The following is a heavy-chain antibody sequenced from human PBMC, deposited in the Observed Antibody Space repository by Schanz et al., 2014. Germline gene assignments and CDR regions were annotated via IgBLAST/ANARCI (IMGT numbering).Heavy chain of an antibody. CDR3: ASGVHVSSLQKGLQF. CDR2: ISASGGST. Sequence: EQLVESGGGLIQPGGSLRLSCAASGFTFSSYAMSWVRQAPGKGLEWVSTISASGGSTYYADSVKGRFTISRDNSKNSVSLQMRRLRVEDTAVYYCASGVHVSSLQKGLQFWGRGTLVIVSS. CDR1: GFTFSSYA. V-gene: IGHV3-23*04. J-gene: IGHJ1*01. D-gene: IGHD3-10*01.